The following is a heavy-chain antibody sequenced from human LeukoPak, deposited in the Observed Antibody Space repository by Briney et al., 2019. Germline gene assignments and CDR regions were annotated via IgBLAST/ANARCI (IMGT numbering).Heavy chain of an antibody. Sequence: PGGPLRLSCAASGFSFSSYWMHWVRQAPGKGLVCVSRIKTDGSSTSYADSVKGRFTISRDNAKNTLYLQMNSLRAEDTAVYYCAREGYYGSAALYSWGHGTLVTVSS. CDR3: AREGYYGSAALYS. J-gene: IGHJ5*01. CDR2: IKTDGSST. D-gene: IGHD3-10*01. V-gene: IGHV3-74*01. CDR1: GFSFSSYW.